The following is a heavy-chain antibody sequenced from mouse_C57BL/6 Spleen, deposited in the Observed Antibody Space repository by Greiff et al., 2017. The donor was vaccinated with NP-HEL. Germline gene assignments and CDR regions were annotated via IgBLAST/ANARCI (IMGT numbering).Heavy chain of an antibody. J-gene: IGHJ3*01. CDR3: ARGSYDYDGWFAY. CDR1: GYTFTSYW. CDR2: IDPNSGGT. D-gene: IGHD2-4*01. V-gene: IGHV1-72*01. Sequence: QVQLQQPGAELVKPGASVKLSCKASGYTFTSYWMHWVKQRPGRGLEWIGRIDPNSGGTKYNEKFKSKATLTVDKPSSTTYMQLSSLPSEDSAVYYCARGSYDYDGWFAYWGQGTLVTVSA.